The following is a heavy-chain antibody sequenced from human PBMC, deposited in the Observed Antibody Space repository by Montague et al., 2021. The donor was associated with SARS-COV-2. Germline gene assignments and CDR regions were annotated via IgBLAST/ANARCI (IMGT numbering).Heavy chain of an antibody. J-gene: IGHJ6*02. Sequence: SETLSLTCTVSGGSISSYYWSWIRQPPGKGLEWIGYIYYSGSTXXXPSXXXRVTIAVDTSKNQVSLKLTSVTAADTAVFYCARSTVTNSPFGFSNKLRSRYNGMDVWGQGTTVTVSS. V-gene: IGHV4-59*12. CDR3: ARSTVTNSPFGFSNKLRSRYNGMDV. CDR1: GGSISSYY. CDR2: IYYSGST. D-gene: IGHD4-17*01.